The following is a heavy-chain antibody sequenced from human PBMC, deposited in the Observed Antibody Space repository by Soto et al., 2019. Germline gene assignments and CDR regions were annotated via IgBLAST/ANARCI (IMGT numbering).Heavy chain of an antibody. CDR1: GFTFTSSA. J-gene: IGHJ3*02. CDR2: IVVGSGNT. CDR3: AALPTYSSGWYLEAFDI. V-gene: IGHV1-58*01. Sequence: ASVKVSCKASGFTFTSSAVQWVRQARGQRLEWIGWIVVGSGNTNYAQKFQERVTITRDMSTSTAYMELSSLRSEDTAVYYCAALPTYSSGWYLEAFDIWGQGTMVTVSS. D-gene: IGHD6-19*01.